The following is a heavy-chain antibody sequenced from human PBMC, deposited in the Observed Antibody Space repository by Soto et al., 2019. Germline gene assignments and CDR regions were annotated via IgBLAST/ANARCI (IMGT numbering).Heavy chain of an antibody. V-gene: IGHV4-39*01. CDR1: GGSISSSSYY. CDR3: ARHGRGWFGEFPFDY. CDR2: IYYSGST. D-gene: IGHD3-10*01. Sequence: NPSETLSLTCTVSGGSISSSSYYWGWIRQPPGKGLEWIGSIYYSGSTYYNPSLKSRVTISVDTSKNQFSLKLSSVTAADTAVYYCARHGRGWFGEFPFDYWGQGTLVTVS. J-gene: IGHJ4*02.